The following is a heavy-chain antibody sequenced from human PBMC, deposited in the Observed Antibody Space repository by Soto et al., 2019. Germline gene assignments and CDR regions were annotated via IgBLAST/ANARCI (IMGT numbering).Heavy chain of an antibody. Sequence: VQVVESGGGVVQPGRSLRLSCAASGFTFSSYAMHWVRQAPGKGLEWVAFISYDGSDKYYADSVRGRFTISRDNFENTLYLQMNSLTTEDTAVYYCAKDNPAVDYWGQGTLVTVSS. V-gene: IGHV3-30*18. J-gene: IGHJ4*02. CDR3: AKDNPAVDY. CDR1: GFTFSSYA. CDR2: ISYDGSDK.